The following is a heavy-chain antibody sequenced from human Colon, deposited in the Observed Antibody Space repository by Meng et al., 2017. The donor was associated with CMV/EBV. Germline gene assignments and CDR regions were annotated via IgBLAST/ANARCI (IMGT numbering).Heavy chain of an antibody. CDR3: ARDAAAADF. CDR2: IKQDGRVK. V-gene: IGHV3-7*01. Sequence: GESLKISCAASGFTFSNHWMSWVRQTPGKGLEWVANIKQDGRVKHYVDSVKGRFTISRDNARNSLFLQMNSLRVEDTAVYYCARDAAAADFWGQGTLVTVSS. D-gene: IGHD6-13*01. CDR1: GFTFSNHW. J-gene: IGHJ4*02.